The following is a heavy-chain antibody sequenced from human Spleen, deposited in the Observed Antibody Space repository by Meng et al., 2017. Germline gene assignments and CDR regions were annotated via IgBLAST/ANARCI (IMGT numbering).Heavy chain of an antibody. CDR2: IKPDGSDK. CDR3: ARDIAGTYNGGFDH. D-gene: IGHD1-26*01. J-gene: IGHJ4*02. V-gene: IGHV3-7*01. CDR1: GFTFTSYW. Sequence: GESLKISCAASGFTFTSYWMTWVRQAPGKGLEWVANIKPDGSDKYYVDSVKGRFTISRDNAKNTLYLQMNSLRVEDTAVYYCARDIAGTYNGGFDHWGQGTLVTVSS.